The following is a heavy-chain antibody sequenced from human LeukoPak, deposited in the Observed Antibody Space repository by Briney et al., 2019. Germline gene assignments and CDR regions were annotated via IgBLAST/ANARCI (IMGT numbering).Heavy chain of an antibody. J-gene: IGHJ3*02. CDR2: VRGDGSYP. V-gene: IGHV3-74*01. CDR3: ARGYMVQGQPGQKDAFDI. Sequence: PGGSLRLSCAASGFTFSTYWMRWVRQAPVKGLVWVSRVRGDGSYPSYADSVKDRFTISRDNAKNMLYLQMNSLRAEDTAVYYCARGYMVQGQPGQKDAFDIWGLGTMVTVSS. D-gene: IGHD3-10*01. CDR1: GFTFSTYW.